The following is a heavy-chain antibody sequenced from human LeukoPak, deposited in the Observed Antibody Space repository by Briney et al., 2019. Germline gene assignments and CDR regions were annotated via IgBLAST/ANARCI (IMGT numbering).Heavy chain of an antibody. CDR1: GYIFTNYG. CDR2: INPYNGNT. CDR3: ARVNNYDILSSFDS. J-gene: IGHJ4*02. V-gene: IGHV1-18*01. Sequence: GASVKVSCKASGYIFTNYGISWVRQAPGQGLEWMAWINPYNGNTNYAQKLQGRVTMTTDTSTSTAYMELRSLRSDDTAVYYCARVNNYDILSSFDSWGQGTLVTVSS. D-gene: IGHD3-9*01.